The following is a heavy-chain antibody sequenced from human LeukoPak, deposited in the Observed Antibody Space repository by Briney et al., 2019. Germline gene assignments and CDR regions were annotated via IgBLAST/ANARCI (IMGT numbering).Heavy chain of an antibody. CDR1: GFTFSDHA. D-gene: IGHD3-10*01. Sequence: GGSLRLSCAASGFTFSDHAMHWVRQAPGKGLEWVALISYDGIHQYYAESVKGRFAISRDNYKNTLYLQMNSLRPEDTAVYYCAKVGGSYVYDDWGQGSLVTVCS. CDR2: ISYDGIHQ. CDR3: AKVGGSYVYDD. J-gene: IGHJ4*02. V-gene: IGHV3-30*18.